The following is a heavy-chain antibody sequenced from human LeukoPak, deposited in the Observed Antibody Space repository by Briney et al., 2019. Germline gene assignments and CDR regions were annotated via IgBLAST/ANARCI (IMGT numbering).Heavy chain of an antibody. J-gene: IGHJ1*01. Sequence: SETLSLTCTVSGGSISSSSYYWGWIRQPPGKGLEWIGSIYYSGSTYYNPSLKSRVTISVDTSKNQFSLKLSSVTAADTAVYYCARDQFGLLWGQGTLVTVSS. CDR2: IYYSGST. V-gene: IGHV4-39*07. D-gene: IGHD3-10*01. CDR3: ARDQFGLL. CDR1: GGSISSSSYY.